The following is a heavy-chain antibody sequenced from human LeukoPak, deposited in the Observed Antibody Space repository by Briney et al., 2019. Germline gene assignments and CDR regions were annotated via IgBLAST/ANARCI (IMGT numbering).Heavy chain of an antibody. CDR2: ISAYHGNT. CDR1: GYTFTSYG. Sequence: PGASVKVSCKASGYTFTSYGISWVRQAPGQGLEWMGWISAYHGNTNYAQKLQGRVTMTTDTSTSTAYMELRSLRSDDTAVYYCARTAVVVISNWFDPWGQGTLVTVSS. CDR3: ARTAVVVISNWFDP. J-gene: IGHJ5*02. D-gene: IGHD3-22*01. V-gene: IGHV1-18*01.